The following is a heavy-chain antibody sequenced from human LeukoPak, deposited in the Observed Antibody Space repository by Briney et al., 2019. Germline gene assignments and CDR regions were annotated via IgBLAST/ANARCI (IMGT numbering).Heavy chain of an antibody. J-gene: IGHJ4*02. CDR2: IISSSSYI. V-gene: IGHV3-21*01. CDR1: GFTFSSYS. CDR3: ARDIQTYYYDSSGYCPLDY. D-gene: IGHD3-22*01. Sequence: GGSLRLSCAASGFTFSSYSMNWVRPAPGKGLEWVSSIISSSSYIYYADSVKGRFTISRDNAKNSLYLQMDSLRAEDTAVYYCARDIQTYYYDSSGYCPLDYWGQGTLVTVSS.